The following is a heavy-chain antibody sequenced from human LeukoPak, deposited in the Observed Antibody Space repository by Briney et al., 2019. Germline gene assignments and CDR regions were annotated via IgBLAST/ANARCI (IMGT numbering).Heavy chain of an antibody. J-gene: IGHJ3*02. Sequence: ASVKVSCKASGYTFTSYGISWVRQAPGQGLEWMGWISAYNGNTNYAQKLQGRVTMTTDTSTSTAYMELRSLGSDDTAMYYCARDRKWFGELFRPGRTFDIWGQGTMVAVSS. V-gene: IGHV1-18*01. CDR3: ARDRKWFGELFRPGRTFDI. CDR2: ISAYNGNT. D-gene: IGHD3-10*01. CDR1: GYTFTSYG.